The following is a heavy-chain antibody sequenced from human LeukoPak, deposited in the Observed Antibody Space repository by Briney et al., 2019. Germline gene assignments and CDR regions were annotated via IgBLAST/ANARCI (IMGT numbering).Heavy chain of an antibody. Sequence: SQTLSLTCTVSGGSISTGGYYWSWIRQPPGRGLEWIGYISFSGGTYYNPSLKSRVSISVDTSKSQFSLKMSSVTAADTAVYYCAKSWGYGYDPLDYWGQGTLVTVSS. D-gene: IGHD5-12*01. CDR2: ISFSGGT. J-gene: IGHJ4*02. CDR1: GGSISTGGYY. V-gene: IGHV4-30-4*01. CDR3: AKSWGYGYDPLDY.